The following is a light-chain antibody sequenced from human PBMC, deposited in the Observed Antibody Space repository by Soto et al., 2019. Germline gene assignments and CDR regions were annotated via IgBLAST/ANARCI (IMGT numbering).Light chain of an antibody. J-gene: IGLJ2*01. CDR2: EVN. V-gene: IGLV2-23*02. CDR3: CSYAGSRFVV. CDR1: TNDVGNYDR. Sequence: QSALTQPASVSGSPGQSITISCTGTTNDVGNYDRVSWYQQHPDTVPRLLIYEVNKRPSGVPNRFSGSKSGTTASLTISALQADDDADYHRCSYAGSRFVVFGGGTKVTVL.